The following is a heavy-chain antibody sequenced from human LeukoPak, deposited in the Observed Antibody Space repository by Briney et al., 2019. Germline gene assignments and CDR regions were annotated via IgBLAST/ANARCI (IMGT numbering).Heavy chain of an antibody. Sequence: PSETLSLTCTVSGGSISSSSYYWGWIRQPPGKGPEWIGSIYYSGSTYYNPSLKSRVTISVDTSKNQFSLKLSSVTAADTAVYYCARVRTIVTTTFDYWGQGTLVTVSS. V-gene: IGHV4-39*01. J-gene: IGHJ4*02. D-gene: IGHD4-17*01. CDR3: ARVRTIVTTTFDY. CDR1: GGSISSSSYY. CDR2: IYYSGST.